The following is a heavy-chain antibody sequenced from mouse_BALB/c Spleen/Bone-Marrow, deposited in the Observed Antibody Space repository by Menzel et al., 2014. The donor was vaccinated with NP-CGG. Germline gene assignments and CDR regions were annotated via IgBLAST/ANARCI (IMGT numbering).Heavy chain of an antibody. V-gene: IGHV1S81*02. CDR1: GYTFTSYW. Sequence: QVQLKESGAELVKPGASVKLSCKASGYTFTSYWMHWVKQRPGQGLEWIREINPSNGRTNYNEKFKSKATLTVDQSSSTAYMQLSSLTSEDSAVYYCARTYFDYWGQGTTLTVSS. CDR3: ARTYFDY. CDR2: INPSNGRT. J-gene: IGHJ2*01.